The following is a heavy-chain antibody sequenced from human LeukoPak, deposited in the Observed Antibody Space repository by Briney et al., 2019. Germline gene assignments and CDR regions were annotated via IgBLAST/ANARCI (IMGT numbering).Heavy chain of an antibody. D-gene: IGHD6-13*01. J-gene: IGHJ5*02. CDR1: GFTFNNYA. CDR3: VKDPSYNIAAAKPWFDP. CDR2: ISYDGRNE. V-gene: IGHV3-30*14. Sequence: GGSLRLSCAASGFTFNNYAMHWVRQAPGKGLEWVAVISYDGRNEYYADSVKGRFTISRDNSKNTLYLQMSSLRAEDTAVYYCVKDPSYNIAAAKPWFDPWGQGTLVTVSS.